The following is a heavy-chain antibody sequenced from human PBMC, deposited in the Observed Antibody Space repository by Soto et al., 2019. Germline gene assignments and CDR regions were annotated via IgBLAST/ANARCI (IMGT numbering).Heavy chain of an antibody. V-gene: IGHV1-46*02. CDR3: ARDGQLTY. D-gene: IGHD6-6*01. J-gene: IGHJ4*02. CDR1: GYTFNSNY. Sequence: ASVKVSCKTFGYTFNSNYMHWVRQAPEQGLEWMGIINPSGGGTSYAQKFQGRVTMTRDTSTSTVYMELSSLRSEDTAVYYCARDGQLTYWGQGTLVTVSS. CDR2: INPSGGGT.